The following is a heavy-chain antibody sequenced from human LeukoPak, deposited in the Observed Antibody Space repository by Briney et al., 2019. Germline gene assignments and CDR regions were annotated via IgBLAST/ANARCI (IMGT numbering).Heavy chain of an antibody. V-gene: IGHV3-11*04. CDR3: ARTPPNYSGDASDI. J-gene: IGHJ3*02. Sequence: PGGSLRLSCAASGFTFSDYYMSWIRQAPGKGLEWVSYISSSGSTIYYADSVKGRFTISRDNAKNSLYLQMNSLRAEDTAVYYCARTPPNYSGDASDIWGQGTMVTVSS. CDR1: GFTFSDYY. D-gene: IGHD5-24*01. CDR2: ISSSGSTI.